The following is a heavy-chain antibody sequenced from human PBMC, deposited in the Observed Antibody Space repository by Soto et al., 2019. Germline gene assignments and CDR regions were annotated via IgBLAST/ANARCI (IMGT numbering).Heavy chain of an antibody. CDR2: FSLSGTT. V-gene: IGHV4-4*07. CDR3: ARGMTPPGAPAWYYFDS. J-gene: IGHJ4*02. Sequence: SETLSLTCTVSGASITGSFFWSWIRQPAGKGLEWIGRFSLSGTTNYNPSLRSRVTMSADASKNQFSLRLTSVTAADTALYYCARGMTPPGAPAWYYFDSWGQGTLVTVSS. CDR1: GASITGSFF. D-gene: IGHD2-8*02.